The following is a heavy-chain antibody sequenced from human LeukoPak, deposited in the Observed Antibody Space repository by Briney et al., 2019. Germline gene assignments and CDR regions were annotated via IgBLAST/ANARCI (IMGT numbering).Heavy chain of an antibody. D-gene: IGHD1-1*01. CDR1: GFTFSSYA. V-gene: IGHV3-30-3*01. CDR2: ISYDGSNK. CDR3: AKGAWNDD. Sequence: PGGSLRLSCAASGFTFSSYAMHWVRQAPGKGLEWVAVISYDGSNKYYADSVKGRFTISRDNSKNQLFLQMNSLKAEDTAVYYCAKGAWNDDWGQGTLVTVSS. J-gene: IGHJ4*02.